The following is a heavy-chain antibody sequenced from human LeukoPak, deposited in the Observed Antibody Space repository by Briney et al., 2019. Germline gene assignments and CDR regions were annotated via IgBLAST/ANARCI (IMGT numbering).Heavy chain of an antibody. CDR2: ISGSDGST. CDR1: GFTFSTYA. CDR3: AKGASGNYYIYFDY. Sequence: GGSLRLSCAASGFTFSTYAMNWVRQSPGKGLEWVSSISGSDGSTYYADSVKGRFTISRDNSKNTLYLQVNSLRAEGTAIYYCAKGASGNYYIYFDYWGQGTLVTVSS. D-gene: IGHD1-26*01. J-gene: IGHJ4*02. V-gene: IGHV3-23*01.